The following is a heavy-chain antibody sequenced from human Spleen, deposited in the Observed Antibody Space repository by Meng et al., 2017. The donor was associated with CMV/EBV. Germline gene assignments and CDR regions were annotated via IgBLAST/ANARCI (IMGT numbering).Heavy chain of an antibody. CDR2: IPYDGSNK. V-gene: IGHV3-30*02. J-gene: IGHJ4*02. CDR3: AMIRGVTTPFDY. CDR1: GFSLTTYG. Sequence: GESLKIPCAASGFSLTTYGMHWVRQAPGKGLEWVSFIPYDGSNKHYADSVKGRFTISRDNSKNTLYLQMNSLRADDTAVYYCAMIRGVTTPFDYWGQGTLVTVSS. D-gene: IGHD3-10*01.